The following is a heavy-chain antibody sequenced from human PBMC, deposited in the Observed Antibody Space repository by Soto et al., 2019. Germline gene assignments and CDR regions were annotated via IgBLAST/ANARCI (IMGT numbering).Heavy chain of an antibody. CDR3: ASTWIQLWFSSYYYGMDV. V-gene: IGHV1-69*13. Sequence: GVSVKVSCKASGGTFSSYAISWVRQAPGQGLEWMGGIIPIFGTANYAQKFQGRVTITADESTSTAYMELSSLRSEDTAVYYCASTWIQLWFSSYYYGMDVWGQGTTVTVSS. CDR2: IIPIFGTA. D-gene: IGHD5-18*01. J-gene: IGHJ6*02. CDR1: GGTFSSYA.